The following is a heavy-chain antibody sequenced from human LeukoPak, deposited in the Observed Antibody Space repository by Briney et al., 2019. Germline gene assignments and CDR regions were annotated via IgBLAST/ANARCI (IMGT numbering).Heavy chain of an antibody. V-gene: IGHV3-30*04. J-gene: IGHJ5*02. CDR1: GFTFSSYA. CDR2: ISYDGSNK. Sequence: GGSLRLSCAASGFTFSSYAKLWVRQAPGKGLEWVTVISYDGSNKYYADSVKGRFTISRDNSKNTLYLQMNSLRAEDTAVYYCARDHLVRGVIVGANWFDPWGQGTLVTVSS. D-gene: IGHD3-10*01. CDR3: ARDHLVRGVIVGANWFDP.